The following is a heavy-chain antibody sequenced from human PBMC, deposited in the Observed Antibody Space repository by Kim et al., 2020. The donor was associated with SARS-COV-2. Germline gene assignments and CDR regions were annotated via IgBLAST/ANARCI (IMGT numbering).Heavy chain of an antibody. V-gene: IGHV3-21*01. Sequence: GGSLRLSCAASGFTFSSYSMNWVRQAPGKGLEWVSSISSSSSYIYYADSVKGRFTISRDNAKNSLYLQMNSLRAEDTAVYYCARDRSREYDSSGYYFDYWGQGTLVTVSS. CDR2: ISSSSSYI. D-gene: IGHD3-22*01. J-gene: IGHJ4*02. CDR3: ARDRSREYDSSGYYFDY. CDR1: GFTFSSYS.